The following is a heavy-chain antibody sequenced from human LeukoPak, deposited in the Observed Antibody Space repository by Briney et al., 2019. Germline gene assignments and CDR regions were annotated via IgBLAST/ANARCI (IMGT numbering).Heavy chain of an antibody. V-gene: IGHV3-23*01. Sequence: GGSLRLSYAASGFTFRNYAMSWVRQAPGKGLEWVSAISGSGTTTHYADSVKGRFTVSRDNSKNMVYLQMDSLGAEDTAVYYCSKGETDAGALTHVYWGQGTLVTVSS. J-gene: IGHJ4*02. CDR2: ISGSGTTT. CDR1: GFTFRNYA. D-gene: IGHD1-26*01. CDR3: SKGETDAGALTHVY.